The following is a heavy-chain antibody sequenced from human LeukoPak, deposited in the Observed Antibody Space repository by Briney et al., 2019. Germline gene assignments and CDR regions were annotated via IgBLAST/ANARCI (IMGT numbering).Heavy chain of an antibody. V-gene: IGHV3-48*03. CDR3: ARVDTLGSS. D-gene: IGHD6-13*01. Sequence: PGGSLRLTCAASGFTFSSYDMNWVRQAPGKGLAWVSYISSSGSTIYYADSLKGRFTISRDNAKNSLYLQMYSLRTEDTAVYYCARVDTLGSSWGQGTLVTVS. CDR1: GFTFSSYD. J-gene: IGHJ4*02. CDR2: ISSSGSTI.